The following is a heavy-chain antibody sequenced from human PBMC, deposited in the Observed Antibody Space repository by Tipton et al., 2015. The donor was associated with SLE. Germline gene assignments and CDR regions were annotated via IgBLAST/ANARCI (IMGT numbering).Heavy chain of an antibody. CDR3: ARSNEARGVIDY. Sequence: TLSLTCTVSGGSISRYYWSWIRQPPGKGLEWIGYFYYSGSTNYNPSLKSRVTISVDTSKNQFSLKLSSVTAADTAVYYCARSNEARGVIDYWGQGTLVTVSS. D-gene: IGHD3-10*01. J-gene: IGHJ4*02. CDR2: FYYSGST. CDR1: GGSISRYY. V-gene: IGHV4-59*07.